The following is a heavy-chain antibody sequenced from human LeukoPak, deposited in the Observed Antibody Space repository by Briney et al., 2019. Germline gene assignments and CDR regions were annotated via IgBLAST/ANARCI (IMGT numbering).Heavy chain of an antibody. Sequence: ASVKVSCKASGYTFTSYGISWVRQAPGQGLEWMGWINPNSGGTNYAQKFQGRVTMTRDTSISTAYMELSRLRSDDTAVYYCARDEAAAGTLGWFDPWGQGTLVTVSS. CDR1: GYTFTSYG. J-gene: IGHJ5*02. V-gene: IGHV1-2*02. D-gene: IGHD6-13*01. CDR2: INPNSGGT. CDR3: ARDEAAAGTLGWFDP.